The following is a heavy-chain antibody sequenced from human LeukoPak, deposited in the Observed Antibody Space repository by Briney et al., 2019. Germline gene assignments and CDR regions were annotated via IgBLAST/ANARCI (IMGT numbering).Heavy chain of an antibody. CDR1: GFTLSSYA. CDR2: ISYDGSNK. CDR3: ARDQSGGWKGAFDI. Sequence: RPGGSLRLSCAASGFTLSSYAMHWVRQAPGKGLEWAAVISYDGSNKYYADSVKGRFTISRDNSKNTLYLQMNSLRAEDTAVYYCARDQSGGWKGAFDIWGQGTMVTVSS. J-gene: IGHJ3*02. D-gene: IGHD1-1*01. V-gene: IGHV3-30*01.